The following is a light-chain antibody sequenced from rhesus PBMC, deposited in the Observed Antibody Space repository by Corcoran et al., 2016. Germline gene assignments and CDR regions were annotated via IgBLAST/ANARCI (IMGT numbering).Light chain of an antibody. J-gene: IGKJ2*01. V-gene: IGKV1-80*01. CDR3: PHYHRTPYS. CDR2: EAS. CDR1: QAITND. Sequence: DVQMTQSPSSLSASVGDRVTITCRASQAITNDLAWYQQRPGDIPTLLLYEASSLQSGIPTRFSGIGSGTDFSLTISSLQSEDFATYYCPHYHRTPYSFGRGTKVDIK.